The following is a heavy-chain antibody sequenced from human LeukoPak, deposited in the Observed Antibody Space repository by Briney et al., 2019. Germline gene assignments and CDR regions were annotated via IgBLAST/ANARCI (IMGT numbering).Heavy chain of an antibody. Sequence: GGSLRLSCAASGFTFSSYAMSWVRQAPGKGLEWVSAISGSGGSTYYADSVEGRFTISRDNSKNTLYLQMNSLRAEDTAVYYCAKDAVFRSSTSCYSDYWGQGTLVTVSS. J-gene: IGHJ4*02. CDR1: GFTFSSYA. CDR3: AKDAVFRSSTSCYSDY. V-gene: IGHV3-23*01. D-gene: IGHD2-2*01. CDR2: ISGSGGST.